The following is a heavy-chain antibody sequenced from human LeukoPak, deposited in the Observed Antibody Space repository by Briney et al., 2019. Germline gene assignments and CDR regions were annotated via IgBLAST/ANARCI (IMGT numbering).Heavy chain of an antibody. J-gene: IGHJ4*02. D-gene: IGHD3-10*01. CDR2: IYYSGST. CDR1: GGSISSYY. Sequence: SETLSLTCTVSGGSISSYYWSWIRQPPGKGLEWIGYIYYSGSTNYNPSPKSRVTISVDTSKNQFSLKLSSVTAADTAVYYCARGSYISDYWGPGTLVTVSS. CDR3: ARGSYISDY. V-gene: IGHV4-59*01.